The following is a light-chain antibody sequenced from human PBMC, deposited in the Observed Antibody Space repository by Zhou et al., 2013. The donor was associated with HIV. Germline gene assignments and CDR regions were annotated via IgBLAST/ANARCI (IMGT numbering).Light chain of an antibody. CDR1: QSISSW. Sequence: DIQMTQSPSTLSASVGDRVTITCRASQSISSWLAWYQQKPGKAPKLLIYKASSLESGVPSRFSGSGSGTEFTLTISSLQPDDFATYYCQNCDSAPYTFGQGTKLEIK. CDR2: KAS. CDR3: QNCDSAPYT. V-gene: IGKV1-5*03. J-gene: IGKJ2*01.